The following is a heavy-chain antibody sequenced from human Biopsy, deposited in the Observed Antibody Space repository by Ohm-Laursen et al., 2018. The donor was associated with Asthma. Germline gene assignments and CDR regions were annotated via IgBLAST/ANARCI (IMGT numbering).Heavy chain of an antibody. CDR3: AKDVFPGWELRRGPDY. J-gene: IGHJ4*02. Sequence: SSLRLSCSASGFIFSSYGMHWVRQAPGKGLDWVAVISFDGSNKNYTDSVKGRFTISRDNSRNTLHLQMNSLRAEDTAVYYCAKDVFPGWELRRGPDYWGQGTLGTVSS. V-gene: IGHV3-30*18. CDR1: GFIFSSYG. CDR2: ISFDGSNK. D-gene: IGHD1-26*01.